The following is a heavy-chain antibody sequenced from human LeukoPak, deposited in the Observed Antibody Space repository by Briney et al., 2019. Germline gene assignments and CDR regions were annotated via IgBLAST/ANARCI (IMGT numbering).Heavy chain of an antibody. J-gene: IGHJ4*02. CDR2: IRQDGSEK. V-gene: IGHV3-7*01. D-gene: IGHD2-8*01. Sequence: SGGSLRLSCAASGFTFSSYWISWVRRAPGKGLEWVANIRQDGSEKYYVDSVKGRFTISRDNAKNSLYLQMNSLRAEDTVVYYCARDLVYGIDYWGQGTLVTVSS. CDR1: GFTFSSYW. CDR3: ARDLVYGIDY.